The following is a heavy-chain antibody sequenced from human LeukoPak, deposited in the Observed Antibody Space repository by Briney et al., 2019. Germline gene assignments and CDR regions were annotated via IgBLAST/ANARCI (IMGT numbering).Heavy chain of an antibody. Sequence: PGGSLSLSCVVSGFPFSDYWMAWVRQAPGKGLEWVASIKQDGGEEFYVDSMKGRFSISRDNAKNSLYLQINSLRAEDTAVYYCAREDHSKYEYWGQGTLVTVSS. CDR1: GFPFSDYW. V-gene: IGHV3-7*01. D-gene: IGHD4-11*01. CDR3: AREDHSKYEY. J-gene: IGHJ4*02. CDR2: IKQDGGEE.